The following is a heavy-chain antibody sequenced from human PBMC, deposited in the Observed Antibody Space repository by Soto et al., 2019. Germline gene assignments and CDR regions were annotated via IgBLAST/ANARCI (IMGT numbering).Heavy chain of an antibody. D-gene: IGHD1-7*01. CDR1: GFTFSDHY. Sequence: GGSLRLSCAASGFTFSDHYMDWVRQAPGQGLEWVGRIRSNSDGGTTDYAAPVKGRFSISRDDSKNTLYLQMNSLKTEDTAVYYCSTTKAGTNTFGIWGQGTMVTVSS. CDR2: IRSNSDGGTT. CDR3: STTKAGTNTFGI. V-gene: IGHV3-15*07. J-gene: IGHJ3*02.